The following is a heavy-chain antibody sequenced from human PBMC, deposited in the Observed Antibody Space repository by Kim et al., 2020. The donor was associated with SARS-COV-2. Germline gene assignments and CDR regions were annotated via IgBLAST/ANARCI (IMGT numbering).Heavy chain of an antibody. CDR3: ASDTGWHFDN. Sequence: GSGKRYVDSVGGRFTVTRDNAKKSLFLQMRSLRADDTAIYYCASDTGWHFDNWGQGTLVSVSS. V-gene: IGHV3-7*03. J-gene: IGHJ4*02. D-gene: IGHD6-19*01. CDR2: GSGK.